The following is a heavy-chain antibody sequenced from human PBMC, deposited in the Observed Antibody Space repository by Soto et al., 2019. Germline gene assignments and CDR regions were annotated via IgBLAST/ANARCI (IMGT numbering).Heavy chain of an antibody. J-gene: IGHJ5*01. CDR1: GFTFSTYG. CDR2: IWYDGSNT. CDR3: ENDNPSVHA. Sequence: GSLRLSCAASGFTFSTYGMHWVRQAPGKGLEWVAHIWYDGSNTYYGDSVKGRFTISRDNSKKTLYLQMNSLRAEETAVYYCENDNPSVHACGHRTLVPVSS. V-gene: IGHV3-33*03.